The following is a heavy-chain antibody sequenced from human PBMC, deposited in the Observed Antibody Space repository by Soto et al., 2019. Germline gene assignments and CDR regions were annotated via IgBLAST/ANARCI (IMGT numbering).Heavy chain of an antibody. V-gene: IGHV3-15*07. CDR3: TTVGLWFGEYGMDV. J-gene: IGHJ6*02. CDR2: IKSKTDGGTT. D-gene: IGHD3-10*01. CDR1: GFTLSNVW. Sequence: GGSLRLSCAASGFTLSNVWMNWVRQAPGKGLEWVGRIKSKTDGGTTDYAAPVKGRFTISRDDSKNTLYLQMNSLKTEDTAVYYCTTVGLWFGEYGMDVWGQGTTVTVSS.